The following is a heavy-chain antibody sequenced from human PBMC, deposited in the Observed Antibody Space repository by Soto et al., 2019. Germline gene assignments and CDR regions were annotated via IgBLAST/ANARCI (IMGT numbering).Heavy chain of an antibody. CDR2: ISAYNGNT. CDR3: ARVVGGDRLSNWFDP. CDR1: GYTFTSYG. D-gene: IGHD2-21*02. J-gene: IGHJ5*02. Sequence: ASVKVSCKASGYTFTSYGISWVRQAPGQGLEWMGWISAYNGNTNYAQKLQGRATMTTDTSTSTAYMELRSLRSDDTAVYYCARVVGGDRLSNWFDPWGQGTLVTVSS. V-gene: IGHV1-18*01.